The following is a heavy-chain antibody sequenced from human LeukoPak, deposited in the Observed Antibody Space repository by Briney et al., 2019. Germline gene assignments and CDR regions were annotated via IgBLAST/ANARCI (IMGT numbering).Heavy chain of an antibody. V-gene: IGHV3-7*03. CDR2: IKQDGSEK. CDR1: GFTFSSYW. Sequence: GGSLRLSCAASGFTFSSYWMSWVRQAPGKGLEWVANIKQDGSEKYYVDSVKGRFTISRDNSKNTLYVQMNSLRAEDTAVYYCAKDPRFGARATEYYYYYMDVWGKGTTVTVSS. CDR3: AKDPRFGARATEYYYYYMDV. D-gene: IGHD3-16*01. J-gene: IGHJ6*03.